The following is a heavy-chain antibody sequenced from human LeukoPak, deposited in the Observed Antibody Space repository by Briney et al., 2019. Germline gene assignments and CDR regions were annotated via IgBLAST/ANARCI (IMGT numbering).Heavy chain of an antibody. CDR3: AKDPYYYDSSGPSYNWFDP. D-gene: IGHD3-22*01. V-gene: IGHV3-23*01. J-gene: IGHJ5*02. Sequence: GGSLRLSCAASGFTFSSYAMSWVRQAPGKGLEWVSAISGSGGSTYYADSVKGRLTISRDNSKNTLYLQMNSLRAEDTAVYYCAKDPYYYDSSGPSYNWFDPWGQGTLVTVSS. CDR2: ISGSGGST. CDR1: GFTFSSYA.